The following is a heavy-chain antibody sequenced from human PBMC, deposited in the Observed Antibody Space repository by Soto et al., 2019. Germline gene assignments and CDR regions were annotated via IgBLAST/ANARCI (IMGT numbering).Heavy chain of an antibody. J-gene: IGHJ6*03. V-gene: IGHV4-59*01. D-gene: IGHD3-3*01. Sequence: SETLSLTCTVSGGSISSYYWSWIRQPPGKGLEWIGYIYYSGSTNYNPSLKSRVTISVDTSKNQFSLKLSSVTAADTAVYYCARAAGGHGHYDFWSGYYGGGHYYYYYMDVWGKGTTVTVS. CDR2: IYYSGST. CDR1: GGSISSYY. CDR3: ARAAGGHGHYDFWSGYYGGGHYYYYYMDV.